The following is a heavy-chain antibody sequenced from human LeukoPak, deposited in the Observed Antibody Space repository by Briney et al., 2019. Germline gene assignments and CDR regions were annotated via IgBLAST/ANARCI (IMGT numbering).Heavy chain of an antibody. CDR1: GFTFSSYP. J-gene: IGHJ4*02. CDR3: VREVVGAIYFGY. CDR2: ISSDGTIK. D-gene: IGHD1-26*01. Sequence: PGGSLRLSCAASGFTFSSYPMHWVRQAPGRGLEWVAVISSDGTIKYYADSVKGRFTISRDNSKNTLYLQTNSLRVEDTAVYYCVREVVGAIYFGYWGQGALVTVSS. V-gene: IGHV3-30-3*01.